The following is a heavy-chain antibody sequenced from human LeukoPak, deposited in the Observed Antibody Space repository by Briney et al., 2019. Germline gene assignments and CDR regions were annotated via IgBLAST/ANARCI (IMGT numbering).Heavy chain of an antibody. CDR2: MNPNSGNT. Sequence: VASVKVSCKASGYTFTSYDINWVRQATGQGLEWMGWMNPNSGNTGYAQKFQGRVTITRNTSISTAYMDLSGLRSEDTAVYYCARGPYYDFWRGSGYYYYYMDVWGKGTTVTVSS. CDR3: ARGPYYDFWRGSGYYYYYMDV. V-gene: IGHV1-8*03. CDR1: GYTFTSYD. D-gene: IGHD3-3*01. J-gene: IGHJ6*03.